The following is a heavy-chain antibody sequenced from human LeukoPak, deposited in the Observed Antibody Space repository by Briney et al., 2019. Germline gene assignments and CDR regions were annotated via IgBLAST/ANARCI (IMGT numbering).Heavy chain of an antibody. Sequence: KPSETLSLTCTVSGGSVSSGSYYWSWIRQPPGKGLEWIGYIYYSGSTNYNPSLKSRVTISVDTSKNQFSLKLSSVTAADTAVYYCARGVSYYDSSGYYNEYFQHWGQGTLVTVSS. J-gene: IGHJ1*01. V-gene: IGHV4-61*01. D-gene: IGHD3-22*01. CDR3: ARGVSYYDSSGYYNEYFQH. CDR1: GGSVSSGSYY. CDR2: IYYSGST.